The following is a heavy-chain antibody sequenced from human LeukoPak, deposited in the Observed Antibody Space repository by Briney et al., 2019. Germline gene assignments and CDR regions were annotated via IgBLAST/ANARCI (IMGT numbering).Heavy chain of an antibody. CDR2: ISSSSSYI. J-gene: IGHJ6*02. CDR1: GFTFSSYS. CDR3: ARENVLRFLEWLLDGMDV. D-gene: IGHD3-3*01. V-gene: IGHV3-21*01. Sequence: GGSLRLSCAASGFTFSSYSMNWVRQAPGKGLEWVSSISSSSSYIYYADSVKGRFTISRDNAKNSLYLQMNSLRAEDTAVYYCARENVLRFLEWLLDGMDVWGQGTTVTVSS.